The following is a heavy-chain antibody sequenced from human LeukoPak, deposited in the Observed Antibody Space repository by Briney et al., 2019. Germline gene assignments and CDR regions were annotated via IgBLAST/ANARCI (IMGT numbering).Heavy chain of an antibody. CDR3: ARDGRYCSSTSCYLDY. Sequence: PGGSLRLSCAASGFTFSSYAMSWVRQAPGKGLEWVSAISGSGGSTYYADSVKGRFTISRDNSKNTLYLQMNSLRAEDTAVYYCARDGRYCSSTSCYLDYWGQGTLVTVSS. J-gene: IGHJ4*02. CDR1: GFTFSSYA. CDR2: ISGSGGST. D-gene: IGHD2-2*01. V-gene: IGHV3-23*01.